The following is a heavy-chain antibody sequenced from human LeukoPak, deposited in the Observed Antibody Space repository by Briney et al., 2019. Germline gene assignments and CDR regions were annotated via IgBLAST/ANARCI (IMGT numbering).Heavy chain of an antibody. CDR1: GFTFSSYA. Sequence: PGGSLRLSCAASGFTFSSYAMNWVRQAPGKGLEWVSAISGGGGSTYYADSVKGRFTISRDHSKNTLYLQMNSLRAEDTAVYYCAKTCGGDCYSTFDSWGQGTLVTVSS. J-gene: IGHJ4*02. V-gene: IGHV3-23*01. D-gene: IGHD2-21*02. CDR3: AKTCGGDCYSTFDS. CDR2: ISGGGGST.